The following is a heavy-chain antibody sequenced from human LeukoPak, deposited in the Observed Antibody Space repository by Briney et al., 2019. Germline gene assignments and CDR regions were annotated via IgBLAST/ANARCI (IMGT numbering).Heavy chain of an antibody. CDR1: GLTFSDYY. J-gene: IGHJ4*02. Sequence: GGPLRLSCAASGLTFSDYYMSWIRQAPGKGLEWVSSISSSSSYIYYADSVKGRFTISRDNAKNSLYLQMNSLRAEDTAVYYCARNTPRVLDYWGQGTLVTVSS. V-gene: IGHV3-11*06. CDR2: ISSSSSYI. D-gene: IGHD2-15*01. CDR3: ARNTPRVLDY.